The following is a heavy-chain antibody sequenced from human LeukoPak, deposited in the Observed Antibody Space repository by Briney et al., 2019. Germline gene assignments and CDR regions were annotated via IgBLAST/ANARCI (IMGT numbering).Heavy chain of an antibody. CDR2: IWYDGSNK. J-gene: IGHJ6*03. CDR3: AKEGDPYDILTEYYYYYYMDV. CDR1: GFTFSSYG. V-gene: IGHV3-33*06. Sequence: GGSLRLSCAASGFTFSSYGMHWVRQAPGKGLEWVAVIWYDGSNKYYADSVEGRFTISRDNSKNTLYLQMNSLRAEDTAVYYCAKEGDPYDILTEYYYYYYMDVWGKGTTVTVSS. D-gene: IGHD3-9*01.